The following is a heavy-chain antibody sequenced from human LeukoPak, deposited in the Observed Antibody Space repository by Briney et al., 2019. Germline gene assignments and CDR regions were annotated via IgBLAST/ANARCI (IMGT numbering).Heavy chain of an antibody. V-gene: IGHV4-39*01. J-gene: IGHJ4*02. CDR1: GGSISNSSYY. D-gene: IGHD2-2*01. CDR2: IYYSGST. Sequence: SETLSLTCTVSGGSISNSSYYWGWIRQPPGTGLEWIGSIYYSGSTYYNPSLKSRVTISVDTSKNQFSLKLSSVTAADTAVYYCARHRGFIYGSTASDYWGQGTLVTVSS. CDR3: ARHRGFIYGSTASDY.